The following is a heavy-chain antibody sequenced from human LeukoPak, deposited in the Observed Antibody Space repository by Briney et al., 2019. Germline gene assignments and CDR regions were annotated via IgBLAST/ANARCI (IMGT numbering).Heavy chain of an antibody. CDR3: ASFDDYDFWSGYSY. V-gene: IGHV3-48*03. J-gene: IGHJ4*02. Sequence: GGSLRLSCAASGFTFSSYETNWVRQAPGKGLEWVSYISSSGSTIYYADSVKGRFTISRDNAKISLYLQMNSLRAEDTAVYYCASFDDYDFWSGYSYWGQGTLVTVSS. D-gene: IGHD3-3*01. CDR2: ISSSGSTI. CDR1: GFTFSSYE.